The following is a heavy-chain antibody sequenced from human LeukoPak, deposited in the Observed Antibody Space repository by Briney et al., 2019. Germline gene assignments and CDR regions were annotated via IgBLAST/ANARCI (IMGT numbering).Heavy chain of an antibody. V-gene: IGHV1-69*13. J-gene: IGHJ6*02. CDR2: IIPIFGTA. Sequence: SVKVSCKASGGTFSSYAISWVRQAPGQGLEWMGGIIPIFGTANYAQKFQGRVTITADESTSTAYMELSSLRSEDTAVYYCSRGLVVTAIRGLYYYYGMDVWGQGTTVTVSS. D-gene: IGHD2-21*02. CDR3: SRGLVVTAIRGLYYYYGMDV. CDR1: GGTFSSYA.